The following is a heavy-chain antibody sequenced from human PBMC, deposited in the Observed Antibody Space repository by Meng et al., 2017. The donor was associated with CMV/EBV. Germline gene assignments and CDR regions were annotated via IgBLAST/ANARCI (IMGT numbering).Heavy chain of an antibody. V-gene: IGHV1-69*05. Sequence: SVKVSCKASGGTFSSYAISWVRQAPGQGLEWWGGIIPIFGTANYAQKFQGRVTITTDESTSTAYMELSSLRSEDTAVYYCARGGIPAAIPYDRYYYYGMDVWGQGTTVTVSS. D-gene: IGHD2-2*02. CDR1: GGTFSSYA. J-gene: IGHJ6*02. CDR3: ARGGIPAAIPYDRYYYYGMDV. CDR2: IIPIFGTA.